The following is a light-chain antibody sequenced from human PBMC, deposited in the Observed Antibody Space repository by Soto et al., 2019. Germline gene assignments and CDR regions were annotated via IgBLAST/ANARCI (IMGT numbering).Light chain of an antibody. CDR3: QQYDDSSPGYT. CDR1: QSVSSSY. V-gene: IGKV3-20*01. CDR2: GAS. J-gene: IGKJ2*01. Sequence: EIVLTQSPGTLSLSPGERATLSCRASQSVSSSYLAWYQQKPGQAPRLLIYGASSRATGIPDRFSGSGSGTDFTLTISRLEPEYFAVYYCQQYDDSSPGYTFGQGTKLEIK.